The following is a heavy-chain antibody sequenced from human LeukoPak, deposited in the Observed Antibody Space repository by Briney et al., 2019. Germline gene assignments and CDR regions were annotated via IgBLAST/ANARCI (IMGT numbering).Heavy chain of an antibody. CDR2: ISSSSGTV. V-gene: IGHV3-48*01. D-gene: IGHD5-18*01. CDR1: GFTFSSYS. Sequence: GGSLRLSCAASGFTFSSYSMNWVRQAPGKGLEWVSYISSSSGTVYYADSVKGRFTISRDNAKNSLYLQMNSLRAGDTAVYYCARALRAYSYGTFDYWGQGTLVTVSS. J-gene: IGHJ4*02. CDR3: ARALRAYSYGTFDY.